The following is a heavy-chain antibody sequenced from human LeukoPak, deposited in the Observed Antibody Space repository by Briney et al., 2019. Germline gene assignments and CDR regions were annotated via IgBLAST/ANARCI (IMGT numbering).Heavy chain of an antibody. V-gene: IGHV4-59*01. CDR1: GGSIXXXX. CDR2: IYYSGLT. Sequence: GGSIXXXXXSXIRXXPGXGXXWXGDIYYSGLTNYNPSLKRRVTISVDTSKNQFSLKLSSVTAADTAVYYCARGGQQLVRAGAFDIWGQGTMVTVSS. CDR3: ARGGQQLVRAGAFDI. J-gene: IGHJ3*02. D-gene: IGHD6-13*01.